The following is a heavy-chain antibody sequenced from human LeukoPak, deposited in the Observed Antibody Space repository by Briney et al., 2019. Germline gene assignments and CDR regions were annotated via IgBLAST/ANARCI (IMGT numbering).Heavy chain of an antibody. J-gene: IGHJ4*02. D-gene: IGHD6-13*01. V-gene: IGHV3-48*03. CDR1: GFTFSSYA. Sequence: PGGSLRLSCAASGFTFSSYAMNWVRQAPGKGLEWVSYISSSGSTIYYADSVKGRFTISRDNAKNSLYLQINSLRAEDTAVYYCARGYRIAAADYWGQGTLVTVSS. CDR3: ARGYRIAAADY. CDR2: ISSSGSTI.